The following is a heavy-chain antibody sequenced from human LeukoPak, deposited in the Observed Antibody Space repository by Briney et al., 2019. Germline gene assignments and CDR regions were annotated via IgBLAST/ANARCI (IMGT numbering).Heavy chain of an antibody. CDR3: AKGPDCSSTSCYGAFDY. V-gene: IGHV3-9*01. J-gene: IGHJ4*02. D-gene: IGHD2-2*01. CDR2: ISWNSGTI. Sequence: GGSLRLSCAASGFTFDDYAMYWVRQAPGKGLEWVSGISWNSGTIDYADSVKGRFTISRDNAKNSLYLQMNSLRAEDTALYYCAKGPDCSSTSCYGAFDYWGQGTLVTVSS. CDR1: GFTFDDYA.